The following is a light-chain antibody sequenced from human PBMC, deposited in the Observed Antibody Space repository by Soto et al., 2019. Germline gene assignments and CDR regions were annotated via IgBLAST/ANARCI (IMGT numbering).Light chain of an antibody. V-gene: IGLV2-14*01. J-gene: IGLJ2*01. CDR3: SSYTSSTLV. CDR1: SSDVGGYNY. Sequence: QSARTRAASVTGAPVRGIRITCTGTSSDVGGYNYVSWYQQHPGKAPKLMIYDVSNRPSGVSNRFSGSKSGNTASLTISGLQAEDEADYYCSSYTSSTLVFGGGTKVPVL. CDR2: DVS.